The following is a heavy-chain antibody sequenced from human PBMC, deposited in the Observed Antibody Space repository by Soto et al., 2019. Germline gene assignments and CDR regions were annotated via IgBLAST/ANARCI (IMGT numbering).Heavy chain of an antibody. CDR1: WFKFSNYA. Sequence: GRSLRLSCAALWFKFSNYARSWVRQATGKGLEWVSLISVTGGATYYADSVTGRFTISRDNSHNTLYLQVHSLTSEDTAVYYCAKNRRAGGNSAFYFALGGQGAQVTVSS. V-gene: IGHV3-23*01. CDR3: AKNRRAGGNSAFYFAL. J-gene: IGHJ5*02. CDR2: ISVTGGAT. D-gene: IGHD3-16*01.